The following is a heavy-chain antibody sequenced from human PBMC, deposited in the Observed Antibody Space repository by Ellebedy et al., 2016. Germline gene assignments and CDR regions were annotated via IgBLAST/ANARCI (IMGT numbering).Heavy chain of an antibody. D-gene: IGHD1-14*01. CDR1: GFTFSTSA. J-gene: IGHJ4*02. CDR3: AKGNAIPGPEPLDN. V-gene: IGHV3-30*18. CDR2: ISYHGTDK. Sequence: GGSLRLSCAASGFTFSTSAMHWVPQAPGKGLEWVAVISYHGTDKYYAEAVKGRFTISRDNSKNTLYLQMNSLTVEDTAVYYCAKGNAIPGPEPLDNWGQGTLVTVSS.